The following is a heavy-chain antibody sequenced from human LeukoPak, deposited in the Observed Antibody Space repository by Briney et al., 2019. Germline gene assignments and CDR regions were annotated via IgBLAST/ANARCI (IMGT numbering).Heavy chain of an antibody. V-gene: IGHV3-49*04. CDR3: TRDDDILTGYPY. J-gene: IGHJ4*02. D-gene: IGHD3-9*01. Sequence: GRSLRLSCTASGFTFGDYAMSWVRQAPGKGLEWVGFIRSKAYGGTTEYAASVKGRFTISRDDSKSIAYLQMNSLKTEDTAVYYCTRDDDILTGYPYWGQGTLVTVSS. CDR2: IRSKAYGGTT. CDR1: GFTFGDYA.